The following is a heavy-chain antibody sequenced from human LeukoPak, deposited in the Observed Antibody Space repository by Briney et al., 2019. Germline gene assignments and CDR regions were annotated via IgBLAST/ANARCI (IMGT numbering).Heavy chain of an antibody. J-gene: IGHJ4*02. CDR2: IYYSGST. CDR1: GGSISSYY. V-gene: IGHV4-59*05. CDR3: ARQEVVGASGGDY. D-gene: IGHD1-26*01. Sequence: SETLSLTCTVSGGSISSYYWSWIRQPPGKGLEWIGSIYYSGSTYYNPSLKSRVTISVDTSKNQFSLKLSSVTAADTAVYYCARQEVVGASGGDYWGQGTLVTVSS.